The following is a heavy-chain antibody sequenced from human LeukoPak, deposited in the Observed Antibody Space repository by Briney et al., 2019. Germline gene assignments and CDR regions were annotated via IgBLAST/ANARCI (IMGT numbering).Heavy chain of an antibody. D-gene: IGHD4-23*01. CDR1: GFTFSSYG. V-gene: IGHV3-30*18. J-gene: IGHJ5*02. Sequence: GGSLRLSCAASGFTFSSYGMHWVRQAPGKGLEWVAVISYDGSNKYYADSVKGRFTISRDNSKNTLYLQMNSLRAEDTAVYYCAKDQGRTTVVTHWFDPWGQGTLVTVSS. CDR2: ISYDGSNK. CDR3: AKDQGRTTVVTHWFDP.